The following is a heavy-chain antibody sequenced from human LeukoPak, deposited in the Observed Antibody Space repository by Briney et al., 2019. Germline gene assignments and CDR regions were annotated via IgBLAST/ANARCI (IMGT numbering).Heavy chain of an antibody. CDR1: GGSTSSYY. CDR2: IYYSGST. CDR3: ARRYSSSLTD. D-gene: IGHD6-13*01. J-gene: IGHJ4*02. Sequence: SETLSLTCTVSGGSTSSYYWSWIRQPPGKGLEWIGYIYYSGSTNYNPSLKSRVTISVDTSKNQFSLKLSSVTAADTAVYYCARRYSSSLTDWGQGTLVTVSS. V-gene: IGHV4-59*01.